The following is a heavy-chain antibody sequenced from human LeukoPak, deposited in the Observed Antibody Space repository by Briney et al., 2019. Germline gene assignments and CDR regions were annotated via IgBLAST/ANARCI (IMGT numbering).Heavy chain of an antibody. CDR2: ISSSSSTI. J-gene: IGHJ4*02. Sequence: GGSXXLSCAASGFTFGSYSMNWVRQAPGKGLEWVSYISSSSSTIYYADSVKGRFTISRDNAKNSLYLQMNSLRAEDTAVYYCAREGAGTVYWGQGTLVTVSS. D-gene: IGHD6-13*01. V-gene: IGHV3-48*01. CDR3: AREGAGTVY. CDR1: GFTFGSYS.